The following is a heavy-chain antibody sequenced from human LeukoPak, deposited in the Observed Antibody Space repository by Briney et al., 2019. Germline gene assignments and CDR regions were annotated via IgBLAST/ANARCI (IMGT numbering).Heavy chain of an antibody. V-gene: IGHV3-30*04. J-gene: IGHJ4*02. CDR2: ISYDGSNK. Sequence: GRSLRLSCAASGFTFSSYAMHWVRQAPGKGLEWVAVISYDGSNKYYADSVKGRFTISRDNSKNTLYLQMNSLRAEDTAVYYCARGYRGIAVAGPFDYWGQGTLVTVSS. CDR1: GFTFSSYA. D-gene: IGHD6-19*01. CDR3: ARGYRGIAVAGPFDY.